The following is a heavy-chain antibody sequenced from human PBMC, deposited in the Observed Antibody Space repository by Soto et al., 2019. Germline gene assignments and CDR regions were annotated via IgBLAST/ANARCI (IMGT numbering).Heavy chain of an antibody. D-gene: IGHD5-18*01. Sequence: QLHLQESGSGLVKPSQTLSLTCAVSGGSISSSPYSWSWIRQPPGQGLEWIGYILQSGSVYYNPSLKSRATISVDTSTNQFSLNLSSMTAGDTAVYYCARTGSRYGANAFDLWGQGTIVTVSS. J-gene: IGHJ3*01. V-gene: IGHV4-30-2*01. CDR2: ILQSGSV. CDR3: ARTGSRYGANAFDL. CDR1: GGSISSSPYS.